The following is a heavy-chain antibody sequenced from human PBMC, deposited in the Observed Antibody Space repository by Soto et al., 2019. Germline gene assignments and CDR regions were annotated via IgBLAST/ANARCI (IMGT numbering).Heavy chain of an antibody. CDR3: ARDGDSYGGNLGWYFDL. V-gene: IGHV3-48*02. Sequence: EVQLVESGGGLVQPGGSLRLSCAASGFTFSSYSMNWVRQAPGKGLEWVSYISSSSSTIYYADSVKGRFTISRDNAKNSLYLQMNSLRDEDTVVYYCARDGDSYGGNLGWYFDLWGRGTLVTVSS. CDR1: GFTFSSYS. J-gene: IGHJ2*01. D-gene: IGHD2-21*02. CDR2: ISSSSSTI.